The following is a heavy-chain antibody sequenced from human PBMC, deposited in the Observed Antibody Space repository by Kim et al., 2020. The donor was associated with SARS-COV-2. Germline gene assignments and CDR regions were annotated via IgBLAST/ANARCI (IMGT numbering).Heavy chain of an antibody. Sequence: GGSLRLSCAASGFTFSGSAMHWVRQASGKGLEWVGRIRSKANSYATAYAASVKGRFTISRDDSKNTAYLQMNSLKTEDTAVYYCTRRRPFSYGDPWYFDLWGRGTLVTVSS. J-gene: IGHJ2*01. D-gene: IGHD4-17*01. CDR1: GFTFSGSA. CDR3: TRRRPFSYGDPWYFDL. CDR2: IRSKANSYAT. V-gene: IGHV3-73*01.